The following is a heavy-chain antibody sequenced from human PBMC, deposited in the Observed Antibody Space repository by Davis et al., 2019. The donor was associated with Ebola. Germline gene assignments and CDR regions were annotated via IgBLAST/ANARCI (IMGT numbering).Heavy chain of an antibody. CDR1: GFIFDHYA. D-gene: IGHD3-22*01. CDR2: INSDGSST. V-gene: IGHV3-74*01. CDR3: ASPHHYYDSSGYYY. Sequence: GESLKISCATSGFIFDHYAMHWVRQAPGKGLVWVSRINSDGSSTSYADSVKGRFTISRDNAKNTLYLQMNSLRAEDTAVYYCASPHHYYDSSGYYYWGQGTLVTVSS. J-gene: IGHJ4*02.